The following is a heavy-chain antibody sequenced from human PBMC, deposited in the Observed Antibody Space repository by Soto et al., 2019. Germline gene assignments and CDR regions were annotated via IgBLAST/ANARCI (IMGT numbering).Heavy chain of an antibody. CDR3: ARGAGRGYCSGNTCYSPYNYYGMDV. Sequence: SQTISLTCAISGDSVSSNSAAWNWVRQSPSRGLEWLGRTYYRSKWYDDYAVSVKSRITISPDTSKNQFSLHLKSVTPEDTAVYYCARGAGRGYCSGNTCYSPYNYYGMDVWCQGTSVTVSS. J-gene: IGHJ6*02. CDR1: GDSVSSNSAA. V-gene: IGHV6-1*01. D-gene: IGHD2-15*01. CDR2: TYYRSKWYD.